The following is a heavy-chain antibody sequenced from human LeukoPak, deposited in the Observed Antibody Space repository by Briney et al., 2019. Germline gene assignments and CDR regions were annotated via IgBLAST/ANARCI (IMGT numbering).Heavy chain of an antibody. D-gene: IGHD3-10*01. Sequence: KPSETLSLTCTVSGGSISSYYWSWIRQPPGKGLEWIGYIYYSGSTNYNPSLKSRVTISVDTSKNQFSLKLSSVTAADTAVYYCARDLDMVRGVSFGWFDPWGQGTLVTVSS. CDR2: IYYSGST. J-gene: IGHJ5*02. CDR3: ARDLDMVRGVSFGWFDP. V-gene: IGHV4-59*12. CDR1: GGSISSYY.